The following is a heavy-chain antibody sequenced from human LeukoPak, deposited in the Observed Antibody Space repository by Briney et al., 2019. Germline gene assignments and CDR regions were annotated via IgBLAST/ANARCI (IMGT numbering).Heavy chain of an antibody. D-gene: IGHD3-22*01. CDR1: GFTFSDYA. J-gene: IGHJ6*03. CDR3: AKGTYYDNSGYRYYFYYMDV. Sequence: GGSLRLSCAPSGFTFSDYAMSWVRHTPGEGLEWVSSMSGGGNTHYAGSEKARFPITRDNSKSTLYLQMNSLRAEDTAVYYCAKGTYYDNSGYRYYFYYMDVWGKGTTVTVSS. CDR2: MSGGGNT. V-gene: IGHV3-23*01.